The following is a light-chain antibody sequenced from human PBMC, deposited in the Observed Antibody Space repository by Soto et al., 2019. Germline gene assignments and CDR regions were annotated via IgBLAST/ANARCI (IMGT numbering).Light chain of an antibody. J-gene: IGKJ1*01. Sequence: ESVLTQSPGTVSLSQGERATLSCRASQSVSNNYLAWYQQKPGQAPRLLIYGASNRATGIPDRFSGSGSGTDFTLTISRLEPEDFAVYYCQQYGSSGTCGQGTKV. CDR1: QSVSNNY. CDR2: GAS. CDR3: QQYGSSGT. V-gene: IGKV3-20*01.